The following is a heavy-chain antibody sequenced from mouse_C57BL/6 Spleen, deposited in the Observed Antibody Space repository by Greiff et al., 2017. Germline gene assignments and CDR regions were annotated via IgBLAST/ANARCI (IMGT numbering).Heavy chain of an antibody. CDR2: IHPNSGST. D-gene: IGHD2-5*01. CDR1: GYTFTSYW. J-gene: IGHJ4*01. CDR3: AREDYSNYVRAMDY. V-gene: IGHV1-64*01. Sequence: VQLQQSGAELVKPGASVKLSCKASGYTFTSYWMHWVKQRPGQGLEWIGMIHPNSGSTNYNEKFKSKATLTVDKSSSTAYMQLSSLTSEDSAVYYCAREDYSNYVRAMDYWGQGTSVTVSS.